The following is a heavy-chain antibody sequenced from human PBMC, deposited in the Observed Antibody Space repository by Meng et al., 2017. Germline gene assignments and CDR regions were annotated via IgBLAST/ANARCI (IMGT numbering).Heavy chain of an antibody. V-gene: IGHV3-30*01. CDR2: ISYDGSNK. J-gene: IGHJ4*02. CDR3: ARDSHIEYSSSEGLDY. D-gene: IGHD6-6*01. CDR1: GFTFSSYA. Sequence: SCAASGFTFSSYAMHWVRQAPGKGLEWVAVISYDGSNKYYADSVKGRFTISRDNSKNTLYLQMNSLRAEDTAVYYCARDSHIEYSSSEGLDYWGQGTLVTVSS.